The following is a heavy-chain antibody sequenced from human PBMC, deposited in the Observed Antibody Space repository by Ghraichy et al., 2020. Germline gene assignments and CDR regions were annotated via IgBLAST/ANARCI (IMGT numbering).Heavy chain of an antibody. CDR1: GFTFSDYY. Sequence: GGSLRLSCAASGFTFSDYYMTWVRQAPGKGLEWVANIKQDGSDKFYVDSVKGRFTISRDNAKNSLYLQMNSLRAEDTAVYYCAREEGAMMTVVTGFDYWGQGTLVNVSS. J-gene: IGHJ4*02. CDR3: AREEGAMMTVVTGFDY. CDR2: IKQDGSDK. V-gene: IGHV3-7*03. D-gene: IGHD2-21*02.